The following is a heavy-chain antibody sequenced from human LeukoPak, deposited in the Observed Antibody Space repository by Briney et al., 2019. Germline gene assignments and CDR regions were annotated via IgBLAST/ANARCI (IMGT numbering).Heavy chain of an antibody. V-gene: IGHV1-3*01. J-gene: IGHJ6*02. CDR2: INAGNGNI. CDR3: ARRYCSSTSCYMDV. Sequence: GASVKVSCKASGHTSTTYAIHWVRQAPGQGLEWMGWINAGNGNIKYSQKFQGRVTITGDTSASTAYMELSSLRSEDTAVYYCARRYCSSTSCYMDVWGQGTTVT. D-gene: IGHD2-2*01. CDR1: GHTSTTYA.